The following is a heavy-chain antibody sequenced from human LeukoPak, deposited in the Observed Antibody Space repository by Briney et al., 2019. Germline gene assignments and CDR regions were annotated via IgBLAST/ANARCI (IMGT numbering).Heavy chain of an antibody. CDR2: ISSDGTTI. CDR1: GFTFRSFE. Sequence: GGSLRLSCAASGFTFRSFEFYWLRQAPGKGLEWVSYISSDGTTIKYADSVKGRFTISRDDAKRSFYLQMNGLRAEDMAIYYCGAARQYVGAFDIWGQGTVVTVSS. J-gene: IGHJ3*02. CDR3: GAARQYVGAFDI. V-gene: IGHV3-48*03. D-gene: IGHD3-16*01.